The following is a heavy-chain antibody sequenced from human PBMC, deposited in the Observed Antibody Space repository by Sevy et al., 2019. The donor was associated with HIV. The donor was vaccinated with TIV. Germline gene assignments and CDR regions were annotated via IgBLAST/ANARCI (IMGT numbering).Heavy chain of an antibody. CDR3: ANNNSGYYYDY. V-gene: IGHV3-23*01. Sequence: GGSLRLSCAASGFTFSSYAMSWVRQAPGKGLGWVSGIGSSGAGTYYADSVKGRFTISRDNSKNTLYLQMNSLRAEDTAVYYCANNNSGYYYDYWGQGTLVTVSS. D-gene: IGHD3-22*01. CDR2: IGSSGAGT. J-gene: IGHJ4*02. CDR1: GFTFSSYA.